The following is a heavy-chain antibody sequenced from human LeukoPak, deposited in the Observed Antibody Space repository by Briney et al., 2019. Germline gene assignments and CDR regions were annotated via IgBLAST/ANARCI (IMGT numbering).Heavy chain of an antibody. CDR3: ARENSEGFDY. CDR1: GFTFSSYA. D-gene: IGHD1-26*01. CDR2: ISYDGSNK. J-gene: IGHJ4*02. Sequence: GGSLRLSCAASGFTFSSYAMHWVRQAPGKGLEWVAVISYDGSNKYYADSVKGRFTISRDNCKNTLYLQMNSLRAEDTAVYYCARENSEGFDYWGQGTLVTVSS. V-gene: IGHV3-30-3*01.